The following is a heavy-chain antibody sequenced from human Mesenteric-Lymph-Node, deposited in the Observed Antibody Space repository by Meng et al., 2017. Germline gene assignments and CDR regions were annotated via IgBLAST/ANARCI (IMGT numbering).Heavy chain of an antibody. J-gene: IGHJ5*02. CDR3: GKDLRPGGLDR. Sequence: GESLKISCADSGFTFSDYWMSWVRQAPGKGLEWVANIKQDGSEKYYVDSVKGRFTISRDFAKNSLFLQMTGLRTEDTAFYYCGKDLRPGGLDRLGQGILVTVSS. V-gene: IGHV3-7*03. CDR2: IKQDGSEK. D-gene: IGHD1-1*01. CDR1: GFTFSDYW.